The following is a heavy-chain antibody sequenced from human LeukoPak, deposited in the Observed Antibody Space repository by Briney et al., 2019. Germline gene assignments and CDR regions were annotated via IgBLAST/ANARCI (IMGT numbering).Heavy chain of an antibody. D-gene: IGHD3-22*01. CDR1: GGSISSYH. J-gene: IGHJ5*02. Sequence: SETLSLTCTVSGGSISSYHWSWIRQPPGKGLEWIGNMYYSGSTNYNPSLRSRVTISVDTSKNQFSLKLSSVTAADTAVYYCARLRNYYDRSGYKQLWFDPWGQGTLVTVSS. CDR2: MYYSGST. CDR3: ARLRNYYDRSGYKQLWFDP. V-gene: IGHV4-59*01.